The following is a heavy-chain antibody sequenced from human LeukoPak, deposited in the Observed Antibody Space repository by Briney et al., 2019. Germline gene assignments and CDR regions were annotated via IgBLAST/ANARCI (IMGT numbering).Heavy chain of an antibody. CDR2: INSDGSAT. CDR1: GFPFSSYW. V-gene: IGHV3-74*01. J-gene: IGHJ6*02. CDR3: ASDSPYYGRDV. Sequence: PGGSLRLSCAASGFPFSSYWMHWVRQVPGKGLLWVSRINSDGSATIYADSVRGRFTISRDNAKNTLYLQMSGLRVEDTAVYHCASDSPYYGRDVWGQGTTVTVSS.